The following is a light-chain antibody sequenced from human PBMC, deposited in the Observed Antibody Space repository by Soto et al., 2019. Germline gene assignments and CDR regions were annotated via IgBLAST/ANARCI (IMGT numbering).Light chain of an antibody. CDR2: GAS. J-gene: IGKJ1*01. Sequence: EIVLTQSPGTLSLSPGERATLSCRASQSVSSSYLAWYQQKPGQAPRLLIYGASSRATGIPDRFSGSGSGTDFTLTISRLEPEDFAVYYCQQYGSSPPWTFGHGPKVQIK. CDR1: QSVSSSY. V-gene: IGKV3-20*01. CDR3: QQYGSSPPWT.